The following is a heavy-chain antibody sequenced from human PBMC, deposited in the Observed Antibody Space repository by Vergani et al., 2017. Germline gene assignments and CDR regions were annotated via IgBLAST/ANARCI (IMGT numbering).Heavy chain of an antibody. CDR1: GFTFIMHA. CDR2: LSASDRRT. J-gene: IGHJ3*02. Sequence: EVQLLESGGDLVQPGGSLRLSCAASGFTFIMHAMSWVRQAPGKGLEWVSTLSASDRRTHYADSVKGRFTISRDNSKNPLFLHMNSLRPEDTAVYYCAKVGRSEVAGTFGAFVIWGQGTMVTVSS. CDR3: AKVGRSEVAGTFGAFVI. V-gene: IGHV3-23*01. D-gene: IGHD6-19*01.